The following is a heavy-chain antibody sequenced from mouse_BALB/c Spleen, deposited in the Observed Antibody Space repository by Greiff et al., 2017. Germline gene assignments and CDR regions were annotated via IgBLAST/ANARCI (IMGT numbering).Heavy chain of an antibody. CDR3: ARSAYYGNYRYAMDY. D-gene: IGHD2-10*01. V-gene: IGHV1-82*01. J-gene: IGHJ4*01. CDR2: IYPGDGDT. CDR1: GYAFSSSW. Sequence: QVQLQQSGPELVKPGASVKISCKASGYAFSSSWMNWVKQRPGQGLEWIGRIYPGDGDTNYNGKFKGKATLTADKSSSTAYMQLSSLTSVDSAVYFCARSAYYGNYRYAMDYWGQGTSVTVSS.